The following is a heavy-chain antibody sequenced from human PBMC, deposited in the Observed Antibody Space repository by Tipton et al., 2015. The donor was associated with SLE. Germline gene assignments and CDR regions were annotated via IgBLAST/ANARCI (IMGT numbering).Heavy chain of an antibody. Sequence: LRLSCAVYGGSVSGHYWSWIRQPPGKGLEWIGEINHSGSTNYNPSLKSRVTISVDTSKNQFSLKLSSVTAADTAVYYCARDCKGPFAFDIWGQGTMVTVSS. J-gene: IGHJ3*02. CDR2: INHSGST. CDR1: GGSVSGHY. V-gene: IGHV4-34*01. D-gene: IGHD2-21*01. CDR3: ARDCKGPFAFDI.